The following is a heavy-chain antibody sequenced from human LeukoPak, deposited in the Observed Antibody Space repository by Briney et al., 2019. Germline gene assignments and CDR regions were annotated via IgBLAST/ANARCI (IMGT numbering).Heavy chain of an antibody. CDR3: ARDLGIVGATGP. Sequence: PSETLSLTCTVSGGSISSYYWSWIRQPPGKGLEWIGYIYYSGSTNYNPSLKSRVTISVDTSKNQFSLKLSSVTAADTAVYYCARDLGIVGATGPWGQGTLVTVSS. CDR2: IYYSGST. D-gene: IGHD1-26*01. CDR1: GGSISSYY. J-gene: IGHJ4*02. V-gene: IGHV4-59*01.